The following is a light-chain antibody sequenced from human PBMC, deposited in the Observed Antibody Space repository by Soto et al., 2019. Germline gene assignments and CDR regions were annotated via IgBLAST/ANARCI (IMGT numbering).Light chain of an antibody. J-gene: IGKJ1*01. CDR3: HQRQSWPRT. CDR1: QSFRGL. Sequence: EILMTQFPATLSVSPGGRATLSCRASQSFRGLLAWYQQKPGQAPRLLIYHTSNRATGIPARFSGSGSGTDFTLTISSLEPEDFAVYYCHQRQSWPRTFGQVTKV. CDR2: HTS. V-gene: IGKV3-11*01.